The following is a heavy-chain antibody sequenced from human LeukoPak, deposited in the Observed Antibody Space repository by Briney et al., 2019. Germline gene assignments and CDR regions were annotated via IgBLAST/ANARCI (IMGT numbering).Heavy chain of an antibody. V-gene: IGHV4-4*07. CDR1: GGSISSYY. Sequence: SETLSLTCTVSGGSISSYYWSWIRQPAGKGLEWIGRIYTSGSTNYNPSLKSRVTMSVDTSKNQFSLKLSSVTAADTAVYYCARVRYCSSTSCYWFDPWGQGTLVTVSS. CDR3: ARVRYCSSTSCYWFDP. D-gene: IGHD2-2*01. J-gene: IGHJ5*02. CDR2: IYTSGST.